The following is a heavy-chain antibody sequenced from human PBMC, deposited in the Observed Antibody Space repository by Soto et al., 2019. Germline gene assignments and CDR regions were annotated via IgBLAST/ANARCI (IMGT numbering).Heavy chain of an antibody. Sequence: ASVNVSCKASGGTFSSYAISWVRQAPGQGLEWMGGIIPIFGTANYAQKFQGRVTITADESTSTAYMELSSLRSEDTAVYYCARDTVKGLHSSDRRLFDPWGQGTLVTVSS. V-gene: IGHV1-69*13. CDR1: GGTFSSYA. CDR3: ARDTVKGLHSSDRRLFDP. D-gene: IGHD6-19*01. J-gene: IGHJ5*02. CDR2: IIPIFGTA.